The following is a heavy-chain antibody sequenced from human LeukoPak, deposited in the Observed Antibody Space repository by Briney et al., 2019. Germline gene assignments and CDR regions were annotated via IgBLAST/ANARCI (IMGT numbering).Heavy chain of an antibody. CDR1: GGSFSGYY. D-gene: IGHD6-13*01. V-gene: IGHV4-34*01. CDR2: IYHSGST. J-gene: IGHJ5*02. CDR3: ARDGDRIAAAGTYRP. Sequence: PSETLSLTCAVYGGSFSGYYWSWIRQPPGKGLEWIGSIYHSGSTYYNPSLKSRVTISVDTSKNQFSLKLSSVTAADTAVYYCARDGDRIAAAGTYRPWGQGTLVTVSS.